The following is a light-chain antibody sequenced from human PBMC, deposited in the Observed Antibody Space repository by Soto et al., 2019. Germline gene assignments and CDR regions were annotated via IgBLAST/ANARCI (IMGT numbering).Light chain of an antibody. CDR1: SSDVGGYNY. J-gene: IGLJ2*01. CDR2: EVS. V-gene: IGLV2-14*01. CDR3: SSYTSTSTVV. Sequence: QSALTQPPSASGSPGQSVTISCTGTSSDVGGYNYVSWYQHHPGQAPKLMIYEVSNRPSGVSNRFSGSKSGNTASLTISGLQAEDEADYYCSSYTSTSTVVFGGGNKLTVL.